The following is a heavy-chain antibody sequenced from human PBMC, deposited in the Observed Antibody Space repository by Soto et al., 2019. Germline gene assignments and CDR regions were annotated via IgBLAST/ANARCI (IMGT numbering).Heavy chain of an antibody. Sequence: QLQLQESGPGLVKPSETLSLTCTVSGGSISSSSYYWGWIRQPPGKGLEWIGSIYYSGNTYYNPSLKSRVTIYVHTSTHQCSLKLSSVTAADTAVFYCARHQGGVTVFGVGHPLFDYWGQGTLVTVSS. V-gene: IGHV4-39*01. CDR1: GGSISSSSYY. D-gene: IGHD3-3*01. J-gene: IGHJ4*02. CDR2: IYYSGNT. CDR3: ARHQGGVTVFGVGHPLFDY.